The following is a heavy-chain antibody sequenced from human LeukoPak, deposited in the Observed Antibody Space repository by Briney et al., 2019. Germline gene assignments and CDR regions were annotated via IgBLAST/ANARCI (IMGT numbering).Heavy chain of an antibody. CDR1: GGSISSYY. J-gene: IGHJ6*03. D-gene: IGHD5-18*01. Sequence: PSETLSLACTVSGGSISSYYWSWIRQPPGKGLEWIGYIYYSGSTNYNPSLKSRVTISVDTSKNQFSLKLSSVTAADTAVYYCARVVDTAMGPPIYYYYYMDVWGKGTTVTVSS. CDR2: IYYSGST. V-gene: IGHV4-59*01. CDR3: ARVVDTAMGPPIYYYYYMDV.